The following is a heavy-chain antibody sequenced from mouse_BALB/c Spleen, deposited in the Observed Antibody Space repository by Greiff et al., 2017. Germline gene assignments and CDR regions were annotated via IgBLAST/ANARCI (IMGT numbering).Heavy chain of an antibody. V-gene: IGHV3-8*02. Sequence: DVKLVESGPSLVKPSQTLSLTCSVTGDSITSGYWNWIRKFPGNKLEYMGYISYSGSTYYNPSLKSRISITRDTSKNQYYLQLNSVTTEDTATYYCARYLYYDYPWFAYWGQGTLVTVSA. J-gene: IGHJ3*01. CDR1: GDSITSGY. CDR2: ISYSGST. CDR3: ARYLYYDYPWFAY. D-gene: IGHD2-4*01.